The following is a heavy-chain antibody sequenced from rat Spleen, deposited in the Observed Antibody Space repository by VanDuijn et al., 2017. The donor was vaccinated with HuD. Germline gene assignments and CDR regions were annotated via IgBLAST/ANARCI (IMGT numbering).Heavy chain of an antibody. CDR1: GFTFSNYY. CDR2: ISTSGSRT. CDR3: ARLNYSSSFDY. D-gene: IGHD1-8*01. Sequence: EVQLVESGGGLVQPGRSLKLSCAASGFTFSNYYMAWVRQAPKKGLEWVATISTSGSRTYYSDSVKGRITIYRDNAKSRLSLKMKSLKSEDTATYYCARLNYSSSFDYWGQGVMVTVSS. J-gene: IGHJ2*01. V-gene: IGHV5-25*01.